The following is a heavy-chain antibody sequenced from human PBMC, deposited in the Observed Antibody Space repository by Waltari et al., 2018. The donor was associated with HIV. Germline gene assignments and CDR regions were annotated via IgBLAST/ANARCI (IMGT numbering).Heavy chain of an antibody. CDR2: LTSAGSIT. D-gene: IGHD4-4*01. J-gene: IGHJ2*01. V-gene: IGHV3-23*01. Sequence: EEQLLESGGGLGQPGGSLRLYCVASGLTSCNYAMTWLRQIPGKGLEWVAGLTSAGSITYHADSVQGRFIISRDNSKHTLFLQMTNLRVEDTAVYYCVKDPTTITRGYFDLWGRGTLVTVSS. CDR3: VKDPTTITRGYFDL. CDR1: GLTSCNYA.